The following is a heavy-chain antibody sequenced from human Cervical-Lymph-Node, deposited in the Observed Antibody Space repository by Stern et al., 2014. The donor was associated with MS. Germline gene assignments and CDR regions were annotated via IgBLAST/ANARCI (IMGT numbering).Heavy chain of an antibody. CDR3: ARDSRYCSGGSCSVGYYYYGMDV. Sequence: EVQLVDSGGGLVKPGGSLRLSCAASGFTFSSYSMNWVRQAPGKGLEWVSSISSSSSYIYYADSVKGRFTISRDNAKNSLYLQMNSLRAEDTAVYYCARDSRYCSGGSCSVGYYYYGMDVWGQGTTVTVSS. CDR2: ISSSSSYI. J-gene: IGHJ6*02. V-gene: IGHV3-21*01. D-gene: IGHD2-15*01. CDR1: GFTFSSYS.